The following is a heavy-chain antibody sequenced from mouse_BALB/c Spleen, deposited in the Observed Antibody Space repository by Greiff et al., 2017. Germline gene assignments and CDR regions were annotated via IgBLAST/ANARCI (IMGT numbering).Heavy chain of an antibody. CDR1: GYSITSGYY. Sequence: EVKLQESGPGLVKPSQSLSLTCSVTGYSITSGYYWNWIRQFPGNKLEWMGYISYDGSNNYNPSLKNRISITRDTSKNQFFLKLNSVTTEDTATYYCARDGGNYEGAMDYWGQGTSVTVSS. J-gene: IGHJ4*01. CDR3: ARDGGNYEGAMDY. V-gene: IGHV3-6*02. D-gene: IGHD2-1*01. CDR2: ISYDGSN.